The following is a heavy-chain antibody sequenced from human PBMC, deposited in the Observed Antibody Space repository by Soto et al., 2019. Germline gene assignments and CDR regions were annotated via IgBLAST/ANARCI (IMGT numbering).Heavy chain of an antibody. CDR3: ASGYCSGGSCYSEVPWFDP. D-gene: IGHD2-15*01. Sequence: EASGKGSCKASGYTFTGYYMHWVRQAPGQGLEWMGWINPNSGGTNYAQKFQGRVTMTRDTSISTAYMELSRLRSDDTAVYYCASGYCSGGSCYSEVPWFDPWGQGTLVTVSS. CDR2: INPNSGGT. CDR1: GYTFTGYY. V-gene: IGHV1-2*02. J-gene: IGHJ5*02.